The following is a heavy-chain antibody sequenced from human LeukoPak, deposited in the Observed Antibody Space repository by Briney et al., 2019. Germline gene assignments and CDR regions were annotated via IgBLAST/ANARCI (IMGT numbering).Heavy chain of an antibody. D-gene: IGHD1-26*01. Sequence: SQTLSLTCAISGDSVSSNSAAWNWIRQSPSRGLEWLGRTYYRSKWYNDYAVSVKSRITINPDTSKNQFSLQLNSVTPEDTAVYYCAISGSYRTNYYYYYYMDAWGKGTTVTVSS. CDR1: GDSVSSNSAA. CDR3: AISGSYRTNYYYYYYMDA. J-gene: IGHJ6*03. V-gene: IGHV6-1*01. CDR2: TYYRSKWYN.